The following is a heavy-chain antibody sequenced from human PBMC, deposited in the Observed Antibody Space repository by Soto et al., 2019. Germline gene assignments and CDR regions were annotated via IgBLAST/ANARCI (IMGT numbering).Heavy chain of an antibody. V-gene: IGHV3-23*01. D-gene: IGHD3-22*01. CDR2: ISGSGGST. CDR3: AKKISEYYYDSSGYYSPGY. CDR1: GFTFSSYA. J-gene: IGHJ4*02. Sequence: EGSLRLSCAASGFTFSSYAMSWVRQAPGKGLEWVSAISGSGGSTYYADSVKGRFTISRDNSKNTLYLQMNSLGAEDTAVYYCAKKISEYYYDSSGYYSPGYSCQGPLVTVSS.